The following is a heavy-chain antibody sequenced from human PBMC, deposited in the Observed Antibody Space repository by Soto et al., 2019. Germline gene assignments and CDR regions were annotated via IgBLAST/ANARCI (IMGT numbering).Heavy chain of an antibody. CDR3: ARRASRGIVVVPAAIID. V-gene: IGHV4-39*01. J-gene: IGHJ4*02. CDR2: IYYSGST. CDR1: GGSISSSGYY. Sequence: PSDTRSLTSTVSGGSISSSGYYGGGIRQPPGKGLAWIGSIYYSGSTYYNPSLKSRVTISVDTSKNQFSLKLSSVTAADTAVYYCARRASRGIVVVPAAIIDWGKGTLVTVS. D-gene: IGHD2-2*01.